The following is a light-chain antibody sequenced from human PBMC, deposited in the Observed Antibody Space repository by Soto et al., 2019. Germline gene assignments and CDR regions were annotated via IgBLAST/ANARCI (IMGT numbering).Light chain of an antibody. J-gene: IGKJ4*01. Sequence: VLTQSPATLSLSPGERATLSCRASQSVSNYLAWYQQRPGQAPMLLIYDAYNRATGIPPRFSASGSVTDFTLTISSLEPEDFAVYYCQQRRVWPLTFGGGTKVEIK. CDR1: QSVSNY. CDR3: QQRRVWPLT. CDR2: DAY. V-gene: IGKV3-11*01.